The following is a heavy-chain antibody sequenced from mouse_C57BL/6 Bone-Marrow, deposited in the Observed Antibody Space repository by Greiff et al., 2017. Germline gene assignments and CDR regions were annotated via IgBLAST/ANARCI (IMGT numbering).Heavy chain of an antibody. CDR1: GYTFTDYY. J-gene: IGHJ1*03. Sequence: VQLQQSGPVLVKPGASVKMSCKASGYTFTDYYMNWVKQSHGKSLEWIGVINPYNGGTSYNQKFKGKATLTVDKSSSTAYMELNSLTSEDSAVYYCARRRAVYFDVGGTGTTVTVSS. V-gene: IGHV1-19*01. D-gene: IGHD3-1*01. CDR2: INPYNGGT. CDR3: ARRRAVYFDV.